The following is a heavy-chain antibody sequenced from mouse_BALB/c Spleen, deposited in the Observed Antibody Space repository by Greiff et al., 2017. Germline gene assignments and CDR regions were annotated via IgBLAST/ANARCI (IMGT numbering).Heavy chain of an antibody. V-gene: IGHV1S137*01. CDR3: ARGRGDYEAWFAY. Sequence: QVQLKESGAELVRPGVSVKISCKGSGYTFTDYAMHWVKQSHAKSLEWIGVISTYYGDASYNQKFKGKATMTVDKSSSTAYMELARLTSEDSAIYYCARGRGDYEAWFAYWGQGTLVTVSA. D-gene: IGHD2-4*01. CDR1: GYTFTDYA. CDR2: ISTYYGDA. J-gene: IGHJ3*01.